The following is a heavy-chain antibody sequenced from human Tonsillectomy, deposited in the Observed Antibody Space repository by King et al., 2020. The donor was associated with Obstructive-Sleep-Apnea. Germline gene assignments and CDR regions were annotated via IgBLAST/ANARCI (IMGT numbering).Heavy chain of an antibody. J-gene: IGHJ4*02. V-gene: IGHV3-7*03. CDR1: GFYFSCHW. Sequence: VQLVESGGGLVQPGGSLILSCAASGFYFSCHWMSWVRQAPGKGLDLVASINPDGRVKHYVDSVKGRFTISRDNTQNSLYLQMSSLRAEDTAVYYCARLKGTATRYDCWGQGTLVSVSS. D-gene: IGHD2-2*01. CDR3: ARLKGTATRYDC. CDR2: INPDGRVK.